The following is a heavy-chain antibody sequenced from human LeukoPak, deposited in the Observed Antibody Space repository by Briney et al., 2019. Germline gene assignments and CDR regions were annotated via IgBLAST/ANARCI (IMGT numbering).Heavy chain of an antibody. CDR1: GGTFSSYA. V-gene: IGHV1-69*05. J-gene: IGHJ4*02. CDR3: ARRSTSWASFDY. CDR2: IIPIFGTA. D-gene: IGHD2-2*01. Sequence: SVKVSCKASGGTFSSYAISWVRQAPGQGLEWMGGIIPIFGTANYAQKFQGRVTITTDESTSTAYMELSSLRSEDTAVYYCARRSTSWASFDYWGQGTLVTVSS.